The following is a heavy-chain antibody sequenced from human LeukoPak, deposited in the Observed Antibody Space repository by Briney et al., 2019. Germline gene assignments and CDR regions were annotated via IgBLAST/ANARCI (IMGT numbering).Heavy chain of an antibody. CDR3: ARDQEGFDY. CDR1: RYTFTSNY. Sequence: ASVKVSCKASRYTFTSNYIHWVRQAPGQGLEWMGMIYPRDGSTSYAQKFQGRVTVTRDTSTSTVHMELSGLRSEDTAVYYCARDQEGFDYWGQGTLVTVSP. V-gene: IGHV1-46*01. CDR2: IYPRDGST. J-gene: IGHJ4*02.